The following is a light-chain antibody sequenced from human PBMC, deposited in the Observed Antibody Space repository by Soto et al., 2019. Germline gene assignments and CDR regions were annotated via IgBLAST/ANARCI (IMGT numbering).Light chain of an antibody. V-gene: IGKV3-15*01. CDR2: DTS. J-gene: IGKJ1*01. Sequence: EILMTQSPATLSVSPGERATLSCRASQSVSIKLAWYQQKTGQAPRLLIYDTSTRDTGIPDRFSGSGSGTDFTLPISRLEPEDFEVYFCQHYGDSSWTFGQGTKVDIK. CDR1: QSVSIK. CDR3: QHYGDSSWT.